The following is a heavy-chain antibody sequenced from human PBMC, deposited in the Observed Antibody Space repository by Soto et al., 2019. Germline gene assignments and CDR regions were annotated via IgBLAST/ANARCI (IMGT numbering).Heavy chain of an antibody. CDR2: ISSSSSYI. D-gene: IGHD4-17*01. J-gene: IGHJ4*02. CDR1: GFTFSSYS. CDR3: ARDRTVTTSALR. V-gene: IGHV3-21*01. Sequence: EVQLVESGGGLVKPGGSLRLSRAASGFTFSSYSMNWVRQAPGKGLEWVSSISSSSSYIYYADSVKGRFTISRDNAKNSLYLQMNSLRAEDTAVYYCARDRTVTTSALRWGQGTLVTVSS.